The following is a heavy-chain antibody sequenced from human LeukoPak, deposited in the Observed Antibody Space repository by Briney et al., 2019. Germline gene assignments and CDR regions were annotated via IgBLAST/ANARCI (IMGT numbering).Heavy chain of an antibody. V-gene: IGHV4-39*01. Sequence: PSETLSLTCTVSGGSISSSSYYWGWIRQPPGKGLEWIGSIYYSGITYYNPSLKSRVTTSVDTSKNQFSLKLNSVTAADTAVYYCARQRGYHYDSTTNRFSDLWGQGTRVTVSS. D-gene: IGHD3-22*01. CDR3: ARQRGYHYDSTTNRFSDL. CDR1: GGSISSSSYY. CDR2: IYYSGIT. J-gene: IGHJ5*02.